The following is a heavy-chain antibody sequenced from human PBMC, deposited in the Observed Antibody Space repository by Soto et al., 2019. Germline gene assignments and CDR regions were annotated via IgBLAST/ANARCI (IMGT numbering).Heavy chain of an antibody. CDR1: GFTFSSYA. CDR3: AKAPPLGGSGWYFDY. D-gene: IGHD6-19*01. V-gene: IGHV3-23*01. J-gene: IGHJ4*02. Sequence: GGSLRLSCAASGFTFSSYAMSWVRQAPGKGLEWVSAISGSGDSTYYADSVKGRFTISRDNSKNTLYLQMNSLRAEDTAIYYCAKAPPLGGSGWYFDYWGQGTLVTVSS. CDR2: ISGSGDST.